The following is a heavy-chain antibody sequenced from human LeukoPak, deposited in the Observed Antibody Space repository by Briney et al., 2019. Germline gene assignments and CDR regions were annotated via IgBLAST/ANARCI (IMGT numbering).Heavy chain of an antibody. J-gene: IGHJ4*02. V-gene: IGHV4-4*02. CDR1: GGSIRGTNW. CDR2: ISLAGQT. Sequence: PSGTLSLTCGVSGGSIRGTNWWSWVRQPPGQGLEWIGEISLAGQTNYNPSLNGRVTMSLDKSSNQLSLHLTSVTAADTATYFCSRESGPFCPFGYWGQGTLVIVFS. CDR3: SRESGPFCPFGY. D-gene: IGHD1-26*01.